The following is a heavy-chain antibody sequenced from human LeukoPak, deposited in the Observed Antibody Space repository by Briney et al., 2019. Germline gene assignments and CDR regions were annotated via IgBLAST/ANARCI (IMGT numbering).Heavy chain of an antibody. Sequence: PGGSLRLSCAASGFTFSSSWMTWVRQAPGKGLEWVANIKQDGSGKYYVDSVKGRFTISRDNAKNSLYLQMNSLRAEDTAVYYCARDFDWGQGTLVTVSS. CDR3: ARDFD. CDR2: IKQDGSGK. CDR1: GFTFSSSW. J-gene: IGHJ4*02. D-gene: IGHD3-3*01. V-gene: IGHV3-7*03.